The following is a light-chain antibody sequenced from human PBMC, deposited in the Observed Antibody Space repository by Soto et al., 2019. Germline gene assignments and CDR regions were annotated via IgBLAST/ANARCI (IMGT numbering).Light chain of an antibody. J-gene: IGKJ5*01. Sequence: ENLLTQSPDTLSLSAGERATLFCRASEIINSGYLAWYQQKPGRAPRLLIYGASKRATGIPDRFSGSESGTDFTLTINSLEPEDSAVYYCQQYDRSPPFGQGTRLDIK. V-gene: IGKV3-20*01. CDR1: EIINSGY. CDR2: GAS. CDR3: QQYDRSPP.